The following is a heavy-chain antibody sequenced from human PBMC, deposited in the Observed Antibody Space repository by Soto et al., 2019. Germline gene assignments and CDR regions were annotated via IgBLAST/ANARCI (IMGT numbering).Heavy chain of an antibody. J-gene: IGHJ5*02. CDR3: ARGAGSSYASTWFDI. Sequence: PSVTMSNTCRVFGASVSCGTYYWSWIRQAPGKGLEWVGHIYYTGSTNYNPSLNNRVTISVDTSKNHFSLQLTSVTAADTAVYYCARGAGSSYASTWFDIWGQGTLVPFSS. CDR2: IYYTGST. V-gene: IGHV4-61*03. D-gene: IGHD5-18*01. CDR1: GASVSCGTYY.